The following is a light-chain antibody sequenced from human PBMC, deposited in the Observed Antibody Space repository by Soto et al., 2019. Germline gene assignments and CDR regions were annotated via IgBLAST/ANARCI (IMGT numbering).Light chain of an antibody. J-gene: IGKJ1*01. CDR3: QPYDSSLT. Sequence: DIVLTQSPASLSLPPGERATLSCRASQSVSSSFLAWYQQKPGQAPRLLIYGASRRATGIADRFTGGGSGTDFALTICRLELEDFAVYYCQPYDSSLTFGLGTKVEIK. CDR1: QSVSSSF. CDR2: GAS. V-gene: IGKV3-20*01.